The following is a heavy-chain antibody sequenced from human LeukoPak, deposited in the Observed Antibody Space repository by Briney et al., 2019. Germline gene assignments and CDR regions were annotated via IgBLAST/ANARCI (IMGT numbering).Heavy chain of an antibody. D-gene: IGHD2/OR15-2a*01. Sequence: GGSLRLSCAASGFTFTNYDMQWVRQATGKGLEWVSAIGTAGDTYYSDSVKGRFTISRDNSKNTLYLQMNSLRGEDTAVYYCARVLSVSYCDSWGQGTLVTVSS. CDR3: ARVLSVSYCDS. J-gene: IGHJ4*02. V-gene: IGHV3-13*01. CDR2: IGTAGDT. CDR1: GFTFTNYD.